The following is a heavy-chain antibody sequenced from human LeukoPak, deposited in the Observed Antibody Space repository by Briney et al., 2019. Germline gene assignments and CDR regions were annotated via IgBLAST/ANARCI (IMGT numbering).Heavy chain of an antibody. V-gene: IGHV3-48*02. CDR3: AKLTGDLPVDAIDF. CDR1: GFTFSSYS. J-gene: IGHJ3*01. CDR2: ISSSSSTI. D-gene: IGHD7-27*01. Sequence: PGGSLRLSCTASGFTFSSYSMNWVRQAPGKGLEWISYISSSSSTIYYADSVKGRFTISRDSKKKSVGLQMISLRNDDSALYYCAKLTGDLPVDAIDFWGQGTVVTVSS.